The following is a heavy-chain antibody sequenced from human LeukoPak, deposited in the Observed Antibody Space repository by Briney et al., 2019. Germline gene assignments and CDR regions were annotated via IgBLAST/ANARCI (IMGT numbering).Heavy chain of an antibody. D-gene: IGHD2-2*01. V-gene: IGHV1-2*02. CDR2: INPNSGGT. CDR1: GYTFTGYY. CDR3: ARANALYCSSTSCLFDY. J-gene: IGHJ4*02. Sequence: ASVTVSCKASGYTFTGYYMHWVRQAPGRGVEWMAWINPNSGGTYYAQNFHDRITMTRDTSISTAYMELSRLRSDDTAIYYCARANALYCSSTSCLFDYWGQGTLVTVSS.